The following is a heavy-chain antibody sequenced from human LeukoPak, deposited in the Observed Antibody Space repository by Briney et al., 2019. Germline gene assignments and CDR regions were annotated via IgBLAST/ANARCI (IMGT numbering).Heavy chain of an antibody. J-gene: IGHJ3*02. V-gene: IGHV3-9*03. CDR2: ISWNSGSI. CDR1: GFTFDDYA. Sequence: AGRSLRLSCAASGFTFDDYAMHWVRQAPGKGLEWVSGISWNSGSIGYADSVKGRFTISRDNAKNSLYLRMNSLRAEDMALYYCAKSRSVAGHGGDAFDIWGQGTMVTVSS. D-gene: IGHD6-19*01. CDR3: AKSRSVAGHGGDAFDI.